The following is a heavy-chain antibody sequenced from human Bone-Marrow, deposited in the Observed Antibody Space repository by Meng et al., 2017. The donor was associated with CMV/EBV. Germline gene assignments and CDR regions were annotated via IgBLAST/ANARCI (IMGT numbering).Heavy chain of an antibody. V-gene: IGHV3-30*04. J-gene: IGHJ4*02. Sequence: GESLKISCAASGFTFSNLAMSWVRQAPGKGLEWVAVISYDGSNKYYADSVKGRFTVSRDNARNSLYLQMNSLRAEDTAVYYCARGRGIVGTIVQYYFDYWGQGTLVTVSS. CDR2: ISYDGSNK. CDR1: GFTFSNLA. CDR3: ARGRGIVGTIVQYYFDY. D-gene: IGHD5-12*01.